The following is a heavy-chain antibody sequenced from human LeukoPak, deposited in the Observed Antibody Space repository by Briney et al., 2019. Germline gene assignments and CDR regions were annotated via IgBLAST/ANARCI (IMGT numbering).Heavy chain of an antibody. CDR3: ARALPYAYAFDI. CDR1: GGSISSGGYY. V-gene: IGHV4-30-2*01. D-gene: IGHD3-16*01. Sequence: KPSGTLSLTCTVSGGSISSGGYYWSWIRQPPGKGLEWIGYIYHSGSTYYNPSLKSRVTISVDRSKNQFSLKLSSVTAADTAVYYCARALPYAYAFDIWGQGTMVTVSS. J-gene: IGHJ3*02. CDR2: IYHSGST.